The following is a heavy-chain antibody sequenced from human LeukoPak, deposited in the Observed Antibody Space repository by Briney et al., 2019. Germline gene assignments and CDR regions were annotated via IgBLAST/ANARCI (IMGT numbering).Heavy chain of an antibody. CDR3: AKSPTVDAAFDI. J-gene: IGHJ3*02. D-gene: IGHD4-23*01. CDR1: GFTFSSYA. Sequence: PGGSLRLSCAASGFTFSSYAISWVRQAPGMGLEWVSTISGNGGSIYYADSVKGRFTISRDNSKNTLYLQMNSLRAEDTALYYCAKSPTVDAAFDIWGQGTMVTVSS. V-gene: IGHV3-23*01. CDR2: ISGNGGSI.